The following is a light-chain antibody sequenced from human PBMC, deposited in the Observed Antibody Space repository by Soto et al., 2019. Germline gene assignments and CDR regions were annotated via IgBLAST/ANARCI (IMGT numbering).Light chain of an antibody. CDR3: QQRSNWPLLT. V-gene: IGKV3-11*01. J-gene: IGKJ4*01. CDR1: QCVSSY. Sequence: EIVLTQSPATLSLSPGERATLSCRASQCVSSYSAWYQQNPGQAPRLLIYDASNRATGIPARFSGSGSGTEFTLPISSLEPEDFAVYYCQQRSNWPLLTFGGGTKVDIK. CDR2: DAS.